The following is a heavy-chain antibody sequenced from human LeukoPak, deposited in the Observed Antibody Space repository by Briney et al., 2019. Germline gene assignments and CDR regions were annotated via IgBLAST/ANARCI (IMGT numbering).Heavy chain of an antibody. V-gene: IGHV1-2*02. D-gene: IGHD2-2*01. CDR2: INPNSGGT. CDR3: ARDGKYQLLLDAFDI. CDR1: GYTFTGYY. J-gene: IGHJ3*02. Sequence: ASVKVSCKASGYTFTGYYMHWVRQAPGQGLEWMGWINPNSGGTNYAQKFQGRVTMTRDTSISTAYMELSRLRSDDTAVYYCARDGKYQLLLDAFDIWGQGTMVTVSS.